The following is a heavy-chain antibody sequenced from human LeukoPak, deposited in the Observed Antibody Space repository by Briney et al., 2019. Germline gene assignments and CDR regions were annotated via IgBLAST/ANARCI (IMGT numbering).Heavy chain of an antibody. CDR3: AKAKYYYDSSGLGDY. V-gene: IGHV3-53*05. CDR1: GFTVSTKY. J-gene: IGHJ4*02. D-gene: IGHD3-22*01. CDR2: IYGGGST. Sequence: GGSLRLSCAASGFTVSTKYMSWVRQAPGKGLEWVSVIYGGGSTNYADSVKGRFTISRDNSKNTLYLQMNSLRAEDTAVYYCAKAKYYYDSSGLGDYWGQGTLVTVSS.